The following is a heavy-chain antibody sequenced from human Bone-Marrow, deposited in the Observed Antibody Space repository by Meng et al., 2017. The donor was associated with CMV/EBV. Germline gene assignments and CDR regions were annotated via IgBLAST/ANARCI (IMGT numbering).Heavy chain of an antibody. V-gene: IGHV3-11*01. CDR2: ISSSRSTI. CDR3: AKDCSGSSSSWDLTPYYYSGLDV. Sequence: GESLKISCAASGFTFSDYYMSWIRQAPGKGLEWVSYISSSRSTIYYAGSVKGRYTISRDNAKNSLYLQMNSLRAEDTAVYYCAKDCSGSSSSWDLTPYYYSGLDVWGQGTTVTVSS. CDR1: GFTFSDYY. D-gene: IGHD6-13*01. J-gene: IGHJ6*02.